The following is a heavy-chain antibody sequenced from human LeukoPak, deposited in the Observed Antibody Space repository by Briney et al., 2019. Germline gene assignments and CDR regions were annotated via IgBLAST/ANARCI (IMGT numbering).Heavy chain of an antibody. D-gene: IGHD5/OR15-5a*01. J-gene: IGHJ3*01. V-gene: IGHV1-2*02. CDR3: AKAVVVSDDGLDV. CDR1: GYTFSDYY. Sequence: ASVRVSCKASGYTFSDYYIHWVRQAPGRGLEWLGWINPRTGVTSRTQRFQGRVIMTASLSISTVYLDLSRLRPDDTAVYYCAKAVVVSDDGLDVWGRGTLVTVS. CDR2: INPRTGVT.